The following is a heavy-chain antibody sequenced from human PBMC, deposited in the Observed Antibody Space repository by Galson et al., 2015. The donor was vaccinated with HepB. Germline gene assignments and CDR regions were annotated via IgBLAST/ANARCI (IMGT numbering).Heavy chain of an antibody. CDR2: ISAYNGNT. D-gene: IGHD3-10*01. CDR3: ARDYYGSGSYYNLPVGMDV. J-gene: IGHJ6*02. V-gene: IGHV1-18*04. Sequence: SVKVSCKASGYTFTSYGISWVRQAPGQGLEWMGWISAYNGNTNYAQKLQGRITMTTDTSTSTAYMELRSLRSDDTAVYYCARDYYGSGSYYNLPVGMDVWGQGTTVTVSS. CDR1: GYTFTSYG.